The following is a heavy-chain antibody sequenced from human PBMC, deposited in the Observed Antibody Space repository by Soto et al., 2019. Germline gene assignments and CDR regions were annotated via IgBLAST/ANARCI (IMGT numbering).Heavy chain of an antibody. CDR1: GFSFCSYG. J-gene: IGHJ4*02. D-gene: IGHD2-2*03. V-gene: IGHV3-30*18. CDR3: AKDMDIVVVPAALFEY. Sequence: GGSLRLSCGSSGFSFCSYGIHWVRQAPVKGLEWVAYISYDGSNKYYADSVKGRFTISRDNSKNTLYLQMNSLRAEDTAVYYCAKDMDIVVVPAALFEYWGQGTLVTVSS. CDR2: ISYDGSNK.